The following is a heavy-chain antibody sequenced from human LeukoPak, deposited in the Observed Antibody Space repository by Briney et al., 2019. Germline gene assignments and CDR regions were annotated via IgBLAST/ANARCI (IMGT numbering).Heavy chain of an antibody. Sequence: PSETLSLTCAVYGGSFSGYYWSWIRQPPGKGLEWIGEINHSGSTNYNPSLKSRVTISVDTSKNQFSLKLSSVTAADTAVYYCARRPGKYYYGSGSYYKPTYLDYWGQGTLVTVSS. V-gene: IGHV4-34*01. CDR3: ARRPGKYYYGSGSYYKPTYLDY. D-gene: IGHD3-10*01. J-gene: IGHJ4*02. CDR1: GGSFSGYY. CDR2: INHSGST.